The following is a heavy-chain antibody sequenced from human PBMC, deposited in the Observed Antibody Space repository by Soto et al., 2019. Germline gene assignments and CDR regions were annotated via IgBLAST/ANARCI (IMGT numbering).Heavy chain of an antibody. Sequence: QVQLQQWGAGLLKPSETLSLTCAVYGGSFSGYYWTWIRQPPGKGLEWIGEINQSGSTNYNPSLKSRVTISLDTSKNQFSLKLSSVTAADTAVYYCARARRGYSSSWYENWGQGTLVTVSS. CDR3: ARARRGYSSSWYEN. V-gene: IGHV4-34*01. J-gene: IGHJ4*02. CDR2: INQSGST. CDR1: GGSFSGYY. D-gene: IGHD6-13*01.